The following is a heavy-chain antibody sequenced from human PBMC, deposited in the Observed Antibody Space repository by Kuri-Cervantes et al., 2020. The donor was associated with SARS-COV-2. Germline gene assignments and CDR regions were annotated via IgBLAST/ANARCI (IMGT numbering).Heavy chain of an antibody. CDR1: GGSFSGYY. CDR2: INHSGST. Sequence: GSLRLSCAVYGGSFSGYYWSWIRQPPGKGLEWIGEINHSGSTNYNPSLKSRVTISVDKSKNQFSLTLRSVTAADTAVYHCATKNYFDFWSGLSWGFGMDVWGQGTTVTVSS. CDR3: ATKNYFDFWSGLSWGFGMDV. V-gene: IGHV4-34*01. D-gene: IGHD3-3*01. J-gene: IGHJ6*02.